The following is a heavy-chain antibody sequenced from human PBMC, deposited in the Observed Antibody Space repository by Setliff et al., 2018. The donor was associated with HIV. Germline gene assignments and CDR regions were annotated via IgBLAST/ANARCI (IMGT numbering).Heavy chain of an antibody. J-gene: IGHJ4*02. V-gene: IGHV3-48*04. Sequence: GGSLRLSCAVSGFTFNSHTMNWVRQAPGKGLEWISHISSDSSAIYYADSVKGRFTISRDNSKNTLYLQMNNLRVEDTAVYYCAKDDGSYWGNHFDSWGQGTLVTVSS. D-gene: IGHD1-26*01. CDR2: ISSDSSAI. CDR1: GFTFNSHT. CDR3: AKDDGSYWGNHFDS.